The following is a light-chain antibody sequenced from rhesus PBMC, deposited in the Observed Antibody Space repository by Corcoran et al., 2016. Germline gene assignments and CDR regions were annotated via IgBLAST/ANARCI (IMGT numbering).Light chain of an antibody. CDR1: GNVNNY. CDR2: AAS. CDR3: QHSDGTPPT. Sequence: DIQMTQSPSSLSASVGDRVTITCRASGNVNNYLHWYQQKPGKAPKLLIYAASNLQSGVPSRLSGSGSGTDYTFTISSLQPEDVATYYCQHSDGTPPTFGGGTKVEIK. J-gene: IGKJ4*01. V-gene: IGKV1-74*01.